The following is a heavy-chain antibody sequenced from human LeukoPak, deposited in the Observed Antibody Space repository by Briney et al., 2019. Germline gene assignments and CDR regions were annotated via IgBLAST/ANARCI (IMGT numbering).Heavy chain of an antibody. Sequence: SGTLSLTCAVSGGSISSSNWWSWVRQPPGKGLEWIGEIYHSGSTNYNPSLKSRVTISVDKSKNQFSLKLSSVTAADTAVYYCASLVRGVIITDWFDPWGQGTLVTVSS. CDR1: GGSISSSNW. D-gene: IGHD3-10*02. CDR2: IYHSGST. CDR3: ASLVRGVIITDWFDP. J-gene: IGHJ5*02. V-gene: IGHV4-4*02.